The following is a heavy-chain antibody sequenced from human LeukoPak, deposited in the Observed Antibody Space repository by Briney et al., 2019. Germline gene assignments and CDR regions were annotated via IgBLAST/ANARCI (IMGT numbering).Heavy chain of an antibody. V-gene: IGHV4-59*08. CDR3: ARMYGGYVADY. Sequence: PSETLSLTCTVSGGSISSYYWSWIRQPPGKGLEWIGYIYYSGSTNYNPSLKSRVTISVDTSKNQFSLKLSSVTAADTAVYYCARMYGGYVADYWGQGTLVTVSS. J-gene: IGHJ4*02. CDR1: GGSISSYY. D-gene: IGHD5-12*01. CDR2: IYYSGST.